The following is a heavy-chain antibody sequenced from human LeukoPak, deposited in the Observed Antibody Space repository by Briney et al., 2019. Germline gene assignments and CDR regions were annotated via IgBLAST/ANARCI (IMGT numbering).Heavy chain of an antibody. CDR1: GYTFTSYG. Sequence: GASVKVSCKASGYTFTSYGFSWVRQAPGQGLEWMGWISAYNGNTNYAQKLQGRVTMTTDASTSTAYMELRSLRSDDTAVYYCARDHQTGYCSGGSCYPLDPWGQGTLVTVSS. V-gene: IGHV1-18*01. CDR2: ISAYNGNT. J-gene: IGHJ5*02. CDR3: ARDHQTGYCSGGSCYPLDP. D-gene: IGHD2-15*01.